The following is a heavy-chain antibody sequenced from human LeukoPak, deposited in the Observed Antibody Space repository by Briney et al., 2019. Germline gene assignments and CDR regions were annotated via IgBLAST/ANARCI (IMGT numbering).Heavy chain of an antibody. Sequence: GGSLRLSCSASGFTFSRFGMHWVRQAPGKGLEWVAFIRYDGTNKYSADSVKGRFTISRDNSKNTLYLQMNSLKTEDTAVYYCAKTDNYDSSGYHVYWGQGTLVTVSS. CDR2: IRYDGTNK. V-gene: IGHV3-30*02. CDR3: AKTDNYDSSGYHVY. CDR1: GFTFSRFG. J-gene: IGHJ4*02. D-gene: IGHD3-22*01.